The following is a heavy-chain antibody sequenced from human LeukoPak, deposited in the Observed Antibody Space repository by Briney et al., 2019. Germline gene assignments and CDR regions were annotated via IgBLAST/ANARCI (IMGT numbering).Heavy chain of an antibody. D-gene: IGHD6-13*01. CDR2: IYHSGST. V-gene: IGHV4-30-2*01. CDR1: GGSISSGGYS. Sequence: SQTLSLTCAVSGGSISSGGYSWSWIRQPPGKGLEWIGYIYHSGSTYYNPSLKSRVTISVDRSKNQFSLKLSSVTAADTAVYYCARGILGIVAAGILGMDVWGQGTTVTVSS. J-gene: IGHJ6*02. CDR3: ARGILGIVAAGILGMDV.